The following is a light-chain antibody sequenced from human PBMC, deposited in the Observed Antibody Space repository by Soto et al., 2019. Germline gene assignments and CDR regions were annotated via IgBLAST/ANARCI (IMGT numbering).Light chain of an antibody. CDR2: EVN. CDR3: SSYRSSSLYV. Sequence: QSALTQPASLSGSPGQSITISCTGTSSDIGAYDYVSWFQQHPGKAPKLMISEVNNRPSGVSNRFSGSKSGNTASLTISGLQTEDEADYYCSSYRSSSLYVFGSGTKLTVL. J-gene: IGLJ1*01. V-gene: IGLV2-14*01. CDR1: SSDIGAYDY.